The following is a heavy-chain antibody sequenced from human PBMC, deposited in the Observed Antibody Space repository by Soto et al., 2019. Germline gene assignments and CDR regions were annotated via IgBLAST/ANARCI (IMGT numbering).Heavy chain of an antibody. V-gene: IGHV5-10-1*01. CDR2: IDPSDSYT. J-gene: IGHJ6*02. Sequence: GESLKISCNGSGYSFTSYWIRWVRQMPGKGLEWMGRIDPSDSYTNYSPSFQGHVTISADKSISTAYLQWSSLKASDTAMYYCARHGNDILTGYLASTDYYGMDVWGQGTTVTVSS. D-gene: IGHD3-9*01. CDR3: ARHGNDILTGYLASTDYYGMDV. CDR1: GYSFTSYW.